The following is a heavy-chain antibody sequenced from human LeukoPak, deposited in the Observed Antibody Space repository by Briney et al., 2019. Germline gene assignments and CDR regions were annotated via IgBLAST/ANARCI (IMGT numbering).Heavy chain of an antibody. D-gene: IGHD5-18*01. V-gene: IGHV4-61*01. Sequence: SETLSLTCTVSGGSISSSSYYWSWIRQPPGKGLEWIGYIYYSGSTNYNPSLKSRVTISVDTSKNQFSLKLSSVTAADTAVYYCARVGGDTAMGIFDYWGQGTLVTVSS. CDR3: ARVGGDTAMGIFDY. J-gene: IGHJ4*02. CDR1: GGSISSSSYY. CDR2: IYYSGST.